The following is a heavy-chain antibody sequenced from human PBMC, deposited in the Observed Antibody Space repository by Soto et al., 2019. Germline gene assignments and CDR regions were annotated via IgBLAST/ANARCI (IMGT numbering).Heavy chain of an antibody. Sequence: SVKVSCKASGGTFSSYTISWVRQAPGQGLEWMGRIIPILGIANYAQKFQGRVTITADKSTSTAYMELSSLRSEDTAVYYCARDYYGSGSYLRGFDYWGQGTLVTVSS. J-gene: IGHJ4*02. CDR3: ARDYYGSGSYLRGFDY. CDR2: IIPILGIA. D-gene: IGHD3-10*01. V-gene: IGHV1-69*04. CDR1: GGTFSSYT.